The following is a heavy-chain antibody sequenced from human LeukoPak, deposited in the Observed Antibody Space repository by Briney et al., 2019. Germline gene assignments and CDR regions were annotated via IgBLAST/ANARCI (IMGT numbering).Heavy chain of an antibody. J-gene: IGHJ4*02. D-gene: IGHD6-19*01. Sequence: GGSLRLSCAASGFTFSDYYMSWIRQAPGKGLEWVSYISTSHSTIYYADSVKGRFTISRDNAKNSLYLQMNSLRAEDTAAYYCARGLSGWYLYYFDYWGQGTLVTVSS. V-gene: IGHV3-11*04. CDR1: GFTFSDYY. CDR2: ISTSHSTI. CDR3: ARGLSGWYLYYFDY.